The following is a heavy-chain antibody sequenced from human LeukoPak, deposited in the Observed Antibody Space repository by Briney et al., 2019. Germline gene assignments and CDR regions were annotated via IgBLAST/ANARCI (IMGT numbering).Heavy chain of an antibody. CDR2: SSGAGDIT. J-gene: IGHJ5*02. Sequence: GGSLRLSCEASGFSFRDYAMIWVRQAPGKGLEWVPGSSGAGDITQHADSVKGRFTISRDNYRNILYLEMNSLRADDTAVYYCAKDLGRHYYDSVHFSNPWGQGTLVTGSS. CDR3: AKDLGRHYYDSVHFSNP. D-gene: IGHD3-22*01. V-gene: IGHV3-23*01. CDR1: GFSFRDYA.